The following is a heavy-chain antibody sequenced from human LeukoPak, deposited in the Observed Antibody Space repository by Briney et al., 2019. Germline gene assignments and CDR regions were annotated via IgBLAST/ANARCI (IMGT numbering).Heavy chain of an antibody. V-gene: IGHV3-53*01. J-gene: IGHJ6*02. CDR1: GFTVSNNY. CDR3: AKGTGGYYYYYGMDV. Sequence: GGSLRLSCAASGFTVSNNYMSWVRQAPGKGLEWVSVIYGGSGTYYADSVKGRFTISRDNSKNTLYLQMNSLRAEDTAVYYCAKGTGGYYYYYGMDVWGQGTTVTVSS. CDR2: IYGGSGT. D-gene: IGHD1-1*01.